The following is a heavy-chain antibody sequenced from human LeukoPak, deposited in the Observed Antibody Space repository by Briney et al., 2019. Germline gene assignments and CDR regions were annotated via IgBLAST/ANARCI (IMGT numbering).Heavy chain of an antibody. J-gene: IGHJ5*02. Sequence: ASMKVSCKASGGTFSSYAISWVRQAPGQGLEWMGGIIPIFGTANYAQKFQGRVTITADESTSTAYMELSSLRSEDTAVYYCARLGPHYGGNPDNWFDPWGQGTLVTVSS. V-gene: IGHV1-69*13. CDR3: ARLGPHYGGNPDNWFDP. D-gene: IGHD4-23*01. CDR2: IIPIFGTA. CDR1: GGTFSSYA.